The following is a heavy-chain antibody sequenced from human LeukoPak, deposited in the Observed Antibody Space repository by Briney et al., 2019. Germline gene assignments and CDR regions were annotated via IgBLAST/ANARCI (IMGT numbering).Heavy chain of an antibody. CDR1: GGSFSGYY. V-gene: IGHV4-34*01. CDR2: INHSGST. D-gene: IGHD3-10*01. Sequence: SETLSLTCAVYGGSFSGYYWSWIRQPPGKGLEWIREINHSGSTNYNPSLKSRVTISVDTSKNQFSLKLSSVTAADTAVYYCARDQTYYGSGSYSFDYWGQGTLVTVSS. J-gene: IGHJ4*02. CDR3: ARDQTYYGSGSYSFDY.